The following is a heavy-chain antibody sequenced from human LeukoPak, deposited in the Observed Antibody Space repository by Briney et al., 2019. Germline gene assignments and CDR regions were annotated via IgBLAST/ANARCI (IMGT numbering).Heavy chain of an antibody. CDR1: GFTFSPSG. J-gene: IGHJ4*02. D-gene: IGHD1-1*01. CDR2: IATGSSHI. Sequence: GGSLRISCAASGFTFSPSGMTWVRRAPGKGLEWVSTIATGSSHIFYADSVKGRFTTSRDDAKNSLYLQLHSLRTEDTGIYYCARDGPNWSRDCWGQGTLVTVSS. CDR3: ARDGPNWSRDC. V-gene: IGHV3-21*01.